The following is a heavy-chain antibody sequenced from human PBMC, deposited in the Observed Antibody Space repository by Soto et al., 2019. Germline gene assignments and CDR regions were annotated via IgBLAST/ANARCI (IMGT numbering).Heavy chain of an antibody. J-gene: IGHJ4*02. CDR1: GFSLSDSGVG. CDR3: AHSGQWQPLDY. D-gene: IGHD6-19*01. CDR2: IFWDDK. V-gene: IGHV2-5*01. Sequence: QITLKESGPTLVKPTQTLKLTCTFSGFSLSDSGVGVGWIRQPPGKALEWLALIFWDDKRYSPSLRTRLTITKDPAKNQVFLKMTNMDPVDTATYYCAHSGQWQPLDYWGQGTLVNVSS.